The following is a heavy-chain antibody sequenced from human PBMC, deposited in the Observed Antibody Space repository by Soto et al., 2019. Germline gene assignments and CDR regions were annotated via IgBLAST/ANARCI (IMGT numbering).Heavy chain of an antibody. J-gene: IGHJ4*02. D-gene: IGHD3-22*01. Sequence: QLVESGGGVVQPGGSLRLSCAASGFSFSSYDMHWVRQGPGKGLEWVSAIGTAGDTNYAGSVKGRFTISRENAKNSLYLQMNSLRAGDTAIYFCARAIGPTLFDYWGQGTLVTVSS. CDR2: IGTAGDT. V-gene: IGHV3-13*04. CDR3: ARAIGPTLFDY. CDR1: GFSFSSYD.